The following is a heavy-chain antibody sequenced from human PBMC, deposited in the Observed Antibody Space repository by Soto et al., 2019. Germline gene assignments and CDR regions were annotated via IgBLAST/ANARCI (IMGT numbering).Heavy chain of an antibody. Sequence: PGGSLRLSCAASGFSFSDSTIHWVRQASGKGLEWVGRIRSKANSYATAYAASVEGRFTISRDDSKNTSYLQMNSLKTEDTAVYYCSRPDSEKYAMDVWGQGTTVTV. CDR2: IRSKANSYAT. V-gene: IGHV3-73*01. D-gene: IGHD2-2*01. J-gene: IGHJ6*02. CDR3: SRPDSEKYAMDV. CDR1: GFSFSDST.